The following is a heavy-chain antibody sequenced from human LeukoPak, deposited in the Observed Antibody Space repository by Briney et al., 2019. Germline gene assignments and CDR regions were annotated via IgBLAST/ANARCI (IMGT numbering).Heavy chain of an antibody. Sequence: PGGSLRLSRAASGFTFTSYWMHWVRQAPGKGLVWVSRINSDGITTRYAESVQGRFTMSRDNAKNSLYLQMNSLRAEDTAVYHCMMSLTAHYYYGMDVWGQGTTVPVSS. CDR1: GFTFTSYW. V-gene: IGHV3-74*01. CDR2: INSDGITT. CDR3: MMSLTAHYYYGMDV. D-gene: IGHD2-21*02. J-gene: IGHJ6*02.